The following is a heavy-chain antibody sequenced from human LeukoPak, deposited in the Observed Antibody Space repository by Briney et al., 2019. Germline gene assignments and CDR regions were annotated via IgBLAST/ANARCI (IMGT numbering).Heavy chain of an antibody. J-gene: IGHJ6*03. D-gene: IGHD1-20*01. CDR2: IYTSGST. V-gene: IGHV4-61*02. Sequence: PSETLSLTCTVSGGSISSGSYYWSWIRQPAGKGLEWIGRIYTSGSTNYNPSLRSRVTISVDTSKNQFSLKLSSVTAADTAVYYCARGGIGITGTTNYYYYMDVWGKGTTVTVSS. CDR1: GGSISSGSYY. CDR3: ARGGIGITGTTNYYYYMDV.